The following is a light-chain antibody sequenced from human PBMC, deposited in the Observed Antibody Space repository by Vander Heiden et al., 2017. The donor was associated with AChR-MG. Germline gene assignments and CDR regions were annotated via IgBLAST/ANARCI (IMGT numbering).Light chain of an antibody. Sequence: DIQMTQSPSSLIASVGDRVTITCRASQNIQTYLNWDQQKSGKAPKLLIYGASVLQGGVPSRFSGSGSGTDFTLTISSVQPEDFATYYCQETYHTPHIFGQGTKLEIK. CDR3: QETYHTPHI. CDR2: GAS. J-gene: IGKJ2*01. CDR1: QNIQTY. V-gene: IGKV1-39*01.